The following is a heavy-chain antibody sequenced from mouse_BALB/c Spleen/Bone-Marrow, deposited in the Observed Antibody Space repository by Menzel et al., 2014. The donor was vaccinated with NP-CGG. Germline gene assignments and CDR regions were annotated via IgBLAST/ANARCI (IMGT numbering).Heavy chain of an antibody. CDR2: ISSGGNYT. D-gene: IGHD5-1-1*01. V-gene: IGHV5-9-1*01. Sequence: EVKLVDSGGGLVKPGGSLKLSCAASGFTFSSYAMSWIRQTPEKRLEWVATISSGGNYTYYPDSVKGRFTISRDNAKNTLYLQMSSLRSEDTAMYYCARPNTDYFDYWGQGTTLTVSS. CDR3: ARPNTDYFDY. J-gene: IGHJ2*01. CDR1: GFTFSSYA.